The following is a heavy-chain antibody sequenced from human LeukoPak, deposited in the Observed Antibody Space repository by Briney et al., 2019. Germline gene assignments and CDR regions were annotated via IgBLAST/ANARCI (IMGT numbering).Heavy chain of an antibody. J-gene: IGHJ2*01. D-gene: IGHD6-13*01. CDR1: GYSLSSNNW. CDR2: IYWTGST. V-gene: IGHV4-28*03. Sequence: PSETLSLTCAVSGYSLSSNNWWVWMRQPPGKGLEWIGYIYWTGSTYYNPSLKSRVTISVDTSKNQFSLKLSSVTAADTAVYYCARGGRQYSSSWYTKSAVKYFVLGGRGTRVTVS. CDR3: ARGGRQYSSSWYTKSAVKYFVL.